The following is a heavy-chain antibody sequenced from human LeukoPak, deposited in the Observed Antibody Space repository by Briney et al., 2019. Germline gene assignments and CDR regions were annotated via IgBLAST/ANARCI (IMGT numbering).Heavy chain of an antibody. J-gene: IGHJ2*01. V-gene: IGHV1-18*01. CDR3: ARDHGGKVDRYFDL. D-gene: IGHD2-15*01. CDR2: NSGYKGNT. CDR1: GYTFTSYG. Sequence: EASVKVSCKASGYTFTSYGISWVRQAPGQGLEWMGWNSGYKGNTKYAQKFQGRVTMTTDTSTSTAYMELRSLRSDDTAVYYCARDHGGKVDRYFDLWGRGTLVAVSS.